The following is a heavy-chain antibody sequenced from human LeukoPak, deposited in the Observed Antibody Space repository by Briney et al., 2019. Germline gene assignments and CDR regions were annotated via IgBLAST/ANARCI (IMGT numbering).Heavy chain of an antibody. CDR3: AREHDLWKDFSFDY. CDR1: GYTFTSYA. J-gene: IGHJ4*02. D-gene: IGHD3-3*01. Sequence: GASVKVSCKASGYTFTSYAIQWVRQAPGQRLEWMGWINAGNGNTKYSQKFQGRVTITSDTSASTAYMELSSLKSEDTAMYYCAREHDLWKDFSFDYWGQGTLVTVPS. V-gene: IGHV1-3*01. CDR2: INAGNGNT.